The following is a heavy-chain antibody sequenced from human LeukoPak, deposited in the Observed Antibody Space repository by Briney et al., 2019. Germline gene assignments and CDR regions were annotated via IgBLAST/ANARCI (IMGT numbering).Heavy chain of an antibody. V-gene: IGHV1-18*01. CDR1: GYTFTSYG. CDR3: ARVGSGGSGSYYKDY. J-gene: IGHJ4*02. CDR2: ISAYNGNT. D-gene: IGHD3-10*01. Sequence: ASVKVSCKASGYTFTSYGISWVRQAPGQGLEWMGWISAYNGNTNYAQKLQGRVTMTTDTSTSTAYMELRSLRSDDTAVYYCARVGSGGSGSYYKDYWGQGTLVTVSS.